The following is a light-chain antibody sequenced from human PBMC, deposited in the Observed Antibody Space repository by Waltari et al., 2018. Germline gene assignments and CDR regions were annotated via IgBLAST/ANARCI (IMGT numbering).Light chain of an antibody. CDR1: GSAVGASDS. V-gene: IGLV2-14*03. CDR3: SSQTLDGLVL. Sequence: QSALTQPASVSGSPGQSITISCSGVGSAVGASDSVSWHQHHPGKPPQVIIYDVTNRPSGFSDRFSASKSANTASLTISRLQPEDEADYFCSSQTLDGLVLFGGGTRLTVL. J-gene: IGLJ2*01. CDR2: DVT.